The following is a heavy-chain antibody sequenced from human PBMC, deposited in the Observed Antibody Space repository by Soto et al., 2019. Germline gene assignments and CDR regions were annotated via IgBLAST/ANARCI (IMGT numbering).Heavy chain of an antibody. D-gene: IGHD3-3*01. CDR2: IYYSGST. V-gene: IGHV4-31*03. Sequence: QVQLQESGPGLVKPSQTLSLTCTVSGGSISSGGYYWSWIRQHPGKGLEWIGYIYYSGSTYYNPSLKSRVTISVDTSKNQFSLQLSSVTAADTAVYYCARAYYDFWRGSPTMFDYWGQGTLVTVSS. CDR3: ARAYYDFWRGSPTMFDY. J-gene: IGHJ4*02. CDR1: GGSISSGGYY.